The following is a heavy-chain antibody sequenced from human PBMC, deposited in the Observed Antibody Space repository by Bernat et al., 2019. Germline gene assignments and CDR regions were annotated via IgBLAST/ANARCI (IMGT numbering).Heavy chain of an antibody. CDR1: GFTFRTYA. Sequence: EVQLVDSGGGLVQPGGSLRLSCAASGFTFRTYAMTWVRQAPGKGLEWVSSISGSGGSIYYADSVKGRFTISRDNSKTTLYLQMNSLIADDTAVYYCAKFRSIVYYNYYMDVWGKGTTVTVSS. V-gene: IGHV3-23*04. D-gene: IGHD3-16*02. CDR3: AKFRSIVYYNYYMDV. J-gene: IGHJ6*03. CDR2: ISGSGGSI.